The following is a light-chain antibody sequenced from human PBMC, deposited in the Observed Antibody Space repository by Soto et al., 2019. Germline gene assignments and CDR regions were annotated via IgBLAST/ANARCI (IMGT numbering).Light chain of an antibody. J-gene: IGLJ1*01. CDR1: SSDVGSYNL. CDR2: EVS. CDR3: CSYGGSSYG. V-gene: IGLV2-23*02. Sequence: QSALTQPASVSGSPGQSITISCTGTSSDVGSYNLVSWYQQHPGKAPKLMISEVSKRPSGVSSRFSGSKSGTTASLTISGLQAEDEADYYCCSYGGSSYGFGTGTQLTVL.